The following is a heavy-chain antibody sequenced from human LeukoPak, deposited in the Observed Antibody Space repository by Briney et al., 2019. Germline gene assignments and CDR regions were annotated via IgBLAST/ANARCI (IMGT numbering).Heavy chain of an antibody. V-gene: IGHV1-69*13. CDR1: GGTFSSYA. Sequence: SVKVSCKASGGTFSSYAISWVRQAPGQGLEWMGGIIPIFGTANYAQKFQGRVTITADESTSTAYMELSSLRSEDTAVYYCARCISAYYDFWNNGMDVWGQGTTVTVSS. D-gene: IGHD3-3*01. J-gene: IGHJ6*02. CDR2: IIPIFGTA. CDR3: ARCISAYYDFWNNGMDV.